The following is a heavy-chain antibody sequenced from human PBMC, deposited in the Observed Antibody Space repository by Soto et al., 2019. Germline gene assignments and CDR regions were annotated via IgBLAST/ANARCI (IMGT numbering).Heavy chain of an antibody. CDR3: ARGRYGDY. J-gene: IGHJ4*02. CDR1: GYAFTTYG. CDR2: ISAHNVNT. V-gene: IGHV1-18*01. D-gene: IGHD1-1*01. Sequence: QVHLVQSGAEVKKHGASVKVSCKGSGYAFTTYGITWVRQAPGQGLEWMGWISAHNVNTNYAQKLQGRVTVTRDTSTRTAYKELRSLRSDDTAVYYCARGRYGDYSCQGALVTFSS.